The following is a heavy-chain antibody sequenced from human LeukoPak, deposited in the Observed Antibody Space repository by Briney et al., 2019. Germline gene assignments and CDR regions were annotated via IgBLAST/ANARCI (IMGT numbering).Heavy chain of an antibody. J-gene: IGHJ4*02. V-gene: IGHV3-21*01. CDR2: ISSSSSYI. Sequence: PGRSLRLSCAASGFTFSSYSMNWVRQAPGKGLEWVSSISSSSSYIYYADSVKGRFTISRDNAKNSLYLQMNSLRAEDTAVYYCARTLLTLGIQLWYSPFDYWGQGTLVTVSS. CDR3: ARTLLTLGIQLWYSPFDY. D-gene: IGHD5-18*01. CDR1: GFTFSSYS.